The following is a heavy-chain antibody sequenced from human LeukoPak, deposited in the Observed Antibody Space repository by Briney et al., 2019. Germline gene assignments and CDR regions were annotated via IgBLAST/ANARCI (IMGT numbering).Heavy chain of an antibody. D-gene: IGHD1-7*01. J-gene: IGHJ4*02. Sequence: GGSLRLSCAASGFTFSSYSMNWVRQAPGKGLEWVSSISSSSSYIYYADSVKGRFTISRDNAKNSLYLQMNSLRAEDTAVYYCARDRSWNYPLDYWGEGTLVTVSS. CDR1: GFTFSSYS. CDR2: ISSSSSYI. V-gene: IGHV3-21*01. CDR3: ARDRSWNYPLDY.